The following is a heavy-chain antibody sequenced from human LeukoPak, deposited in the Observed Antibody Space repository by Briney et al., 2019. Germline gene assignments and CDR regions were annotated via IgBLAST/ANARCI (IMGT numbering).Heavy chain of an antibody. CDR3: TRDRIVMSGFLDY. CDR2: SRGRDGNT. J-gene: IGHJ4*02. V-gene: IGHV3-23*01. Sequence: PGGSLRLSCAASGFTFSSYAMSWVRQAPGKGLEWVSASRGRDGNTYYVESVKGRFTISRDNSKNTLYLQMISLRAEDTAIYFCTRDRIVMSGFLDYWGQGTLVTVSS. CDR1: GFTFSSYA. D-gene: IGHD6-19*01.